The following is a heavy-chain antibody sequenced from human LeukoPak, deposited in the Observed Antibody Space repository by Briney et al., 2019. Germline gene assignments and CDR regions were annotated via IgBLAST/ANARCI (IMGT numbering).Heavy chain of an antibody. CDR1: GYTFTSYG. CDR3: ARDGASDFWSGYYFDY. V-gene: IGHV1-69*13. D-gene: IGHD3-3*01. CDR2: IIPIFGTA. Sequence: ASVKVSCKASGYTFTSYGISWVRQAPGQGLEWMGGIIPIFGTANYAQKFQGRVTITADESTSTAYMELSNLRSEDTAVYYCARDGASDFWSGYYFDYWGQGTLVTVSS. J-gene: IGHJ4*02.